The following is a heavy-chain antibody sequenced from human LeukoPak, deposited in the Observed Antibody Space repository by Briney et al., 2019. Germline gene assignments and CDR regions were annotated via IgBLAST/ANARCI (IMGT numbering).Heavy chain of an antibody. CDR2: IRADGSNT. D-gene: IGHD2-2*01. V-gene: IGHV3-30*02. CDR1: GITFRNLA. CDR3: DCSSATCYAAGDY. Sequence: GGSLRLSCAVSGITFRNLAMHWVRQAPGKGLEWVAFIRADGSNTKYADSVKGRFTISRDNTKNTLYLQMNSLRPEDTATYYCDCSSATCYAAGDYWGQGTLVTVSS. J-gene: IGHJ4*02.